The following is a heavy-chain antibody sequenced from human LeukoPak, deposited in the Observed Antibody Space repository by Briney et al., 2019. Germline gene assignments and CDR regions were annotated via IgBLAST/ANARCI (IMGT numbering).Heavy chain of an antibody. CDR2: ICSGDSDN. CDR1: GSRFTTYW. Sequence: GGALKISCKGAGSRFTTYWSGWVRQMAGKGREGMGIICSGDSDNRYSPSFQGQVTIAADKPISTAYLQYSILTASDTAMYCCARQVRVGYWGGDCYGFIFYWGQGTLVTVSS. V-gene: IGHV5-51*01. J-gene: IGHJ4*02. CDR3: ARQVRVGYWGGDCYGFIFY. D-gene: IGHD2-21*02.